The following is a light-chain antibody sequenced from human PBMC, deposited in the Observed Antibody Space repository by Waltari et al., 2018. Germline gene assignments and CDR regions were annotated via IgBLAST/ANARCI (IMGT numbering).Light chain of an antibody. Sequence: NFMLTQPHSVSESPGKTVTISCTRSRGSIASNYVQRYQQRPGSSPTAVIDEDNQRPAGAPDRFSGSIDTSSNSASLTISGLKTEDEADYYCQSYDNRNHWVFGGGTKLTVL. CDR2: EDN. CDR1: RGSIASNY. J-gene: IGLJ3*02. V-gene: IGLV6-57*01. CDR3: QSYDNRNHWV.